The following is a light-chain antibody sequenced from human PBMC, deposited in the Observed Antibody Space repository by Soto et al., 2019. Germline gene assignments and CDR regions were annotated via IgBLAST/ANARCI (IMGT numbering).Light chain of an antibody. Sequence: VMTQSPATLSVSPGERATLSCRASQSVRSNLAWYQQKPGQAPRLLIYGASTRATGIPARFSGSGSGTEFTLTISSLQSEDFAVYYCQQYNNWPLYTFGQGTKLEIK. V-gene: IGKV3-15*01. CDR3: QQYNNWPLYT. CDR2: GAS. J-gene: IGKJ2*01. CDR1: QSVRSN.